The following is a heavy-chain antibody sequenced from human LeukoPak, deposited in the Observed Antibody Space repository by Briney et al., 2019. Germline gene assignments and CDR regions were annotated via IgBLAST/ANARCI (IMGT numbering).Heavy chain of an antibody. CDR1: GGSINNYY. V-gene: IGHV4-4*07. CDR2: IQSSGGT. Sequence: PSETLSLTCTAAGGSINNYYWSWNRQPAGKGLEWIVRIQSSGGTTYNPSLKSRVTRSLDTSKNQFSLKLTSVTAADTAVFYCARGVAPEDWRQGILVTVSS. CDR3: ARGVAPED. J-gene: IGHJ4*02. D-gene: IGHD5-12*01.